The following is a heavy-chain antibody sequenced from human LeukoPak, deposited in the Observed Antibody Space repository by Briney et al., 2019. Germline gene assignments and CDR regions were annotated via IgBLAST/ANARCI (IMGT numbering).Heavy chain of an antibody. V-gene: IGHV3-23*01. Sequence: GGSLRLSCAASGFTFSSYATSWVRQAPGKGLEWVSVISGSGDSTYYSDSVKGRFTISRDNSKNTLHLQMNSLRAEDTAVYYCAKDHVGRSGSYLAFDYWGQGTLVTVSS. J-gene: IGHJ4*02. CDR1: GFTFSSYA. CDR3: AKDHVGRSGSYLAFDY. D-gene: IGHD1-26*01. CDR2: ISGSGDST.